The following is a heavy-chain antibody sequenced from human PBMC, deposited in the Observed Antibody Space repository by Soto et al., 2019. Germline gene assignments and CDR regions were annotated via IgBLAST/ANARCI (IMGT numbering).Heavy chain of an antibody. CDR2: IDKSGGST. CDR3: AKDRIGQLAKFDY. Sequence: GRALRLCWSASGFTSSSYDMSWVRQAPGEGLEWVSTIDKSGGSTYYADSVKGRFTISRDNSKNTLYLQMHSLRAEDTAFYYCAKDRIGQLAKFDYWGQGT. J-gene: IGHJ4*02. V-gene: IGHV3-23*05. D-gene: IGHD6-13*01. CDR1: GFTSSSYD.